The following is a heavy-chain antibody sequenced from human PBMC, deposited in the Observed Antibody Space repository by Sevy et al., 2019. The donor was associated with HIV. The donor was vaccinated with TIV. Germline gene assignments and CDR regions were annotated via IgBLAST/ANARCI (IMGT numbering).Heavy chain of an antibody. CDR2: FSFGCGRI. Sequence: GGSLRLSCAASGFTFSNYSMSWVRQAPGKGLEWVATFSFGCGRINYADSVKGRFTISRDNSKNTFYLQMDSLRGEDTAVYYCAREGCTKPHDYWGQGTLVTVSS. J-gene: IGHJ4*02. CDR1: GFTFSNYS. CDR3: AREGCTKPHDY. V-gene: IGHV3-23*01. D-gene: IGHD2-8*01.